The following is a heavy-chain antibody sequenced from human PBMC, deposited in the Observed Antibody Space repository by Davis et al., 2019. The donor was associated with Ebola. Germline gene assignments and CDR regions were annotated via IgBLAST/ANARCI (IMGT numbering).Heavy chain of an antibody. CDR1: GGTFSSYA. V-gene: IGHV1-69*04. D-gene: IGHD6-19*01. J-gene: IGHJ4*02. CDR3: ARDSSGWYAPLVY. Sequence: AASVKVSCKASGGTFSSYAISWVRQAPGQGLEWMGRIIPILGIANYAQKLQGRVTMTTDTSTSTAYMELSSLRSEDTAVYYCARDSSGWYAPLVYWGQGTLVTVSS. CDR2: IIPILGIA.